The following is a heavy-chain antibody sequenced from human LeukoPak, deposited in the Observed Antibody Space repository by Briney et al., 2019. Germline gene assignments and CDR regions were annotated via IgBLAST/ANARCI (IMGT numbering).Heavy chain of an antibody. Sequence: GGSLRLSCAASGFTFSSYGMLWVRQAPGKGREWVAFIRSDGSSKYYVDSVKGRFTISRDNSKNTLYLQMNSLRVEDTAVYYCAKGDSTSPGGGYWGQGTLVTVSS. J-gene: IGHJ4*02. CDR2: IRSDGSSK. CDR1: GFTFSSYG. V-gene: IGHV3-30*02. D-gene: IGHD3-16*01. CDR3: AKGDSTSPGGGY.